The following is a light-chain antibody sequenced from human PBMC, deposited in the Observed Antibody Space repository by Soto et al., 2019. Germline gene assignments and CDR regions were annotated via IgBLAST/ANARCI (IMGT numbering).Light chain of an antibody. Sequence: DIQMTQSPSSLSASVGDRVTITCRASPTISRNLNWYQQKPGKAPKLLIYAASSLQSGVPSTFSGSGSGTDFTLTISSLQPEDFATYYCQQSYSTPITFGPGTKVDIK. CDR3: QQSYSTPIT. CDR1: PTISRN. V-gene: IGKV1-39*01. CDR2: AAS. J-gene: IGKJ3*01.